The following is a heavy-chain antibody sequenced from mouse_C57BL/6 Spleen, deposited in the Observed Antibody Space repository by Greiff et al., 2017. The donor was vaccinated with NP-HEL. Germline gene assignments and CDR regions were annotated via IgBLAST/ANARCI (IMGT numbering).Heavy chain of an antibody. CDR1: GFSLTSYG. V-gene: IGHV2-5*01. CDR2: IWRGGST. Sequence: VQLMESGPGLVQPSQSLSITCTVSGFSLTSYGVHWVRQSPGKGLEWLGVIWRGGSTDYNAAFMYRLSITKDNSKSQVFFKKNNLQADVTAIYYCAKNWPYPLYYAMDDWGQGTSVTVSS. CDR3: AKNWPYPLYYAMDD. D-gene: IGHD6-1*01. J-gene: IGHJ4*01.